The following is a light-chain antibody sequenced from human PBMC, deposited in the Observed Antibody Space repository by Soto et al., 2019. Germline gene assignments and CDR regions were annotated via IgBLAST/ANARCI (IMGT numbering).Light chain of an antibody. CDR2: DAS. Sequence: EVVLTQSPATLSLSPGESATLSCRASQSISRSLGWYQQKPGQSPRLLIYDASYRAAGIPDRFSGSGSGTDFTLTISRLEPEDFAVYSCQQYGGSPLFTFGPGTRVDFK. CDR3: QQYGGSPLFT. V-gene: IGKV3-20*01. CDR1: QSISRS. J-gene: IGKJ3*01.